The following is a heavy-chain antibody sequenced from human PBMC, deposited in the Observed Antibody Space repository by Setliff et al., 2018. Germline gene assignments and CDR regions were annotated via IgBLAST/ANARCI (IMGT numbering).Heavy chain of an antibody. V-gene: IGHV4-61*09. CDR2: IYTRGST. D-gene: IGHD6-19*01. J-gene: IGHJ4*02. Sequence: PSETLSLTCTVSGGSISEPNYYWSWIRQPVGKGLEWIGHIYTRGSTNYNPSLRTRVSISLDTSKSQFSLRLSSLTAADTAVYYCARGNSRSSVWYVVPHFDYWGQGTLVTVSS. CDR1: GGSISEPNYY. CDR3: ARGNSRSSVWYVVPHFDY.